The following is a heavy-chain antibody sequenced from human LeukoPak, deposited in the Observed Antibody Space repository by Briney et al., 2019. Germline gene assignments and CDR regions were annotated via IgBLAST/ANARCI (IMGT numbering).Heavy chain of an antibody. V-gene: IGHV1-24*01. CDR2: FDPEDGET. CDR1: GYTLTALS. J-gene: IGHJ4*02. D-gene: IGHD2-2*01. Sequence: GASVKVSCKVSGYTLTALSMLWVRQAPGKGLEGMGGFDPEDGETIYAQKFQGRVTMTEDTSTDTAYMELSSLRSEDTAVYYCATELGYCSSTSCPLGYWGQGTLVTVSS. CDR3: ATELGYCSSTSCPLGY.